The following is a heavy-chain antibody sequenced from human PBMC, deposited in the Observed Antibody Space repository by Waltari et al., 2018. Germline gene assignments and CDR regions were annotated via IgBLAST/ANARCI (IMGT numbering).Heavy chain of an antibody. J-gene: IGHJ1*01. D-gene: IGHD4-17*01. Sequence: QVQLVQSGAEVKKPGASVKVSCKASGYTFTGYYMHWVRQAPGQGLAGMERINPNSGGTNVAQKFRGRVTMTRDTSIGTAYMELSRLRSDDTAVYYCARGGMTTVVTPIEYFQHWGQGTLVTVSS. CDR3: ARGGMTTVVTPIEYFQH. CDR1: GYTFTGYY. CDR2: INPNSGGT. V-gene: IGHV1-2*06.